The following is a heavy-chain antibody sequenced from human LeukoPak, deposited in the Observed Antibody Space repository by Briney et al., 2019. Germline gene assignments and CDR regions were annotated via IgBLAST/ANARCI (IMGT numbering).Heavy chain of an antibody. D-gene: IGHD6-13*01. V-gene: IGHV3-30*02. CDR2: IRYDGRIK. J-gene: IGHJ5*02. CDR3: ARNRAAAGDWLDP. Sequence: GGSLRLSCAASGFTFSAYGVHWVRQAPGKGLEWVTFIRYDGRIKNYADSVKGRFTISRDNSKNTLYLQMNSLTTEDTSLYYCARNRAAAGDWLDPWGQGTLVIVSS. CDR1: GFTFSAYG.